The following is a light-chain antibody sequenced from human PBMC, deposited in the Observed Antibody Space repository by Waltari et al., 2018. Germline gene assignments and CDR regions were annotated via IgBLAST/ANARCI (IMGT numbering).Light chain of an antibody. CDR3: QQYDSYLYT. Sequence: DIQMTQSPSTLSASVGDRVTITCRASQSITRWLALYQQKPGKAPKPLIYQASSLESGVPSRCSGSGSGTEFTLTISSLQPDDCATYYCQQYDSYLYTFGQGTKLEIK. J-gene: IGKJ2*01. V-gene: IGKV1-5*03. CDR2: QAS. CDR1: QSITRW.